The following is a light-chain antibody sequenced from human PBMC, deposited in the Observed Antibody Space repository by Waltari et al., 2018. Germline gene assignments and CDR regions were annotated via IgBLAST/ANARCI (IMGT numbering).Light chain of an antibody. V-gene: IGKV4-1*01. CDR1: QSVLYSSNNNNE. Sequence: DIVMTQSPDSLAVSPGERATINCKSSQSVLYSSNNNNELAWYQQRPGQPPKLLIYWASTRESGVPDRFSGSGSGTDFTLTISSLQAEDVAVYYCQQYYGTPLTFGGGTKVEIK. J-gene: IGKJ4*01. CDR3: QQYYGTPLT. CDR2: WAS.